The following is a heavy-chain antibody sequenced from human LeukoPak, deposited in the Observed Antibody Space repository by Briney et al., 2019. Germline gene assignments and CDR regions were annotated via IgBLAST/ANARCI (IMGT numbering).Heavy chain of an antibody. CDR1: GLTFSNSW. J-gene: IGHJ5*02. CDR2: MYGDMRDI. V-gene: IGHV3-74*01. D-gene: IGHD5-12*01. Sequence: GGSLRLSCEASGLTFSNSWMHWVRQIPGKGLVWVSRMYGDMRDISYADSVKGRFTISRDNAKNTVYLQMNSLRGEDTAVYYCARDLGLRGSTWGQGTLVTVST. CDR3: ARDLGLRGST.